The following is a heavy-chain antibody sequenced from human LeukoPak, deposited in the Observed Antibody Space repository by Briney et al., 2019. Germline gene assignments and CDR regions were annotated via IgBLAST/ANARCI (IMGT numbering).Heavy chain of an antibody. Sequence: ASVKVSCKASGYTFTGYYMHRVRQAPGQGLEWMGWINPNSGGTNYAQKFQGRVTMTRDTSISTAYMELSRLRSDDTAVYYCARKISTVTNENWFDPWGQGTLVTVSS. CDR1: GYTFTGYY. D-gene: IGHD4-17*01. J-gene: IGHJ5*02. CDR3: ARKISTVTNENWFDP. CDR2: INPNSGGT. V-gene: IGHV1-2*02.